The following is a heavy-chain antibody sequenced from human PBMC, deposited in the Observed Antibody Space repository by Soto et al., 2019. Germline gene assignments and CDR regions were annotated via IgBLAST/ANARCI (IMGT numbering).Heavy chain of an antibody. Sequence: EVQLLESGGGLVQPGGSLRLSCAASGLTFSSYVMSWVRQAPGKGLEWVSTISANGASTYSADSVKGRFTVSRDNSRNTLYLQMNSLRAEDTAVYYCAKRGRGYSFGAQADYWGQGTLVTVSS. CDR2: ISANGAST. D-gene: IGHD5-18*01. CDR3: AKRGRGYSFGAQADY. CDR1: GLTFSSYV. J-gene: IGHJ4*02. V-gene: IGHV3-23*01.